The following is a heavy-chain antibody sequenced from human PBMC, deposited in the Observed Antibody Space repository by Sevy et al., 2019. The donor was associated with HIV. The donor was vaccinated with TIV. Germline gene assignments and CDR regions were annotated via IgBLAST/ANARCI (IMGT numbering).Heavy chain of an antibody. D-gene: IGHD3-16*01. CDR2: IKQDGSEK. CDR3: ARVVGSHYVWTVDCYFDP. J-gene: IGHJ4*02. Sequence: GGSLRLSCVVSGFSFSSSWMSWVRQVPGKGLEWVANIKQDGSEKDYVDSVKGRCTITRDHAKSSLYLQMSSLTAEGTAVYYCARVVGSHYVWTVDCYFDPWGQGTLVTVSS. V-gene: IGHV3-7*01. CDR1: GFSFSSSW.